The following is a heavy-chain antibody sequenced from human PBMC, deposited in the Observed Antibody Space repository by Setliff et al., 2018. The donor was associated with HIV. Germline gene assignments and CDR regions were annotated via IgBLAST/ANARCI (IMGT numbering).Heavy chain of an antibody. V-gene: IGHV4-59*11. J-gene: IGHJ5*02. CDR2: IYYSGST. CDR3: ARGFGDYYDSSGYYYSAPWGFWFDP. CDR1: GASISSHY. Sequence: SETLSLTCTVSGASISSHYWSWIRQPPGKGLEWIGYIYYSGSTNYNPSLKSRVTISVDTSKNQFSLKLSSVTAADTAVYYCARGFGDYYDSSGYYYSAPWGFWFDPWGQGTLVTVSS. D-gene: IGHD3-22*01.